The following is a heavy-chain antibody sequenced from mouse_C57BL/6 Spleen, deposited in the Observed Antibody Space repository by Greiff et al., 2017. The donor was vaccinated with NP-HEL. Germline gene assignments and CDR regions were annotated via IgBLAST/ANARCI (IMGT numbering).Heavy chain of an antibody. CDR3: ARSGCYGGFLFDY. D-gene: IGHD1-1*02. J-gene: IGHJ2*01. Sequence: QVQLQESVAELVKPGASVKISCTVSGYTFTDPTIHWMKQRPEQGLEWIGNIYPRDGSTKYTAKFKGKATLTADKSSSTAYMQLNSLTSEDSAVYFCARSGCYGGFLFDYWGQGTTLTVSS. CDR2: IYPRDGST. CDR1: GYTFTDPT. V-gene: IGHV1-78*01.